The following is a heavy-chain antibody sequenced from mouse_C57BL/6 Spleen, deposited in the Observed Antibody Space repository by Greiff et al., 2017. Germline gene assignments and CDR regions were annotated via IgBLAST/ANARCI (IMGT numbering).Heavy chain of an antibody. J-gene: IGHJ4*01. CDR2: IDPSDSET. Sequence: VQLQQPGAELVRPGSSVKLSCKASGYTFTSYWMHWVKQRPIQGLEWIGNIDPSDSETHYNQKFTDKDTLTVDKSSSTAYMQLSSLTSEDSAVYYCARGDYSNPRDAMDYWGQGTSVTVAS. CDR1: GYTFTSYW. D-gene: IGHD2-5*01. V-gene: IGHV1-52*01. CDR3: ARGDYSNPRDAMDY.